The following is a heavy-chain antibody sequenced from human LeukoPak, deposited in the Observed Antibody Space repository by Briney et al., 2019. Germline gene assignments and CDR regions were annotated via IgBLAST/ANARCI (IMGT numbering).Heavy chain of an antibody. J-gene: IGHJ4*02. CDR1: DGSFSGYY. V-gene: IGHV4-34*01. CDR2: INHSGST. CDR3: ARRRCSGGGCYYDY. Sequence: PSETLSLTCAVYDGSFSGYYWSWIRQPPGKGLEWIGEINHSGSTNYNPSLKSRVTISVDTSKNQFSLKLSSVTAADTAVYYCARRRCSGGGCYYDYWGQGTLVTVSS. D-gene: IGHD2-15*01.